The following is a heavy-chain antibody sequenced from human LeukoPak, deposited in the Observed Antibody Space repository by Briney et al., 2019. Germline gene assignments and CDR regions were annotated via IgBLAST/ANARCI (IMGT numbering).Heavy chain of an antibody. CDR1: GFTFSSYA. J-gene: IGHJ4*02. V-gene: IGHV3-30-3*01. CDR3: ARGGYCSSTSCYSLPFDY. CDR2: ISYDGSNK. Sequence: PGGSLRLSCAASGFTFSSYAMSWVRQAPGKGLEWVAVISYDGSNKYYADSVKGRFTISRDNSKNTLYLQMNSLRAEDTAVYYCARGGYCSSTSCYSLPFDYWGQGTLVTVSS. D-gene: IGHD2-2*01.